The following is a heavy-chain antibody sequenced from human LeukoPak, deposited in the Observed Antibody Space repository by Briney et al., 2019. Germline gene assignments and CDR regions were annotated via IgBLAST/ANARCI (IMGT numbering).Heavy chain of an antibody. J-gene: IGHJ4*02. V-gene: IGHV3-30*03. Sequence: GGSLRLSCAASGFTFSSYGMHWVRQAPGKGLEWVAVISYDGSNKYYADSVKGRFTISRDNAKNSLYLQMSSLRAEDTAVYYCARGREGYSYVYECWGQGTLVTVSS. CDR1: GFTFSSYG. CDR3: ARGREGYSYVYEC. CDR2: ISYDGSNK. D-gene: IGHD5-18*01.